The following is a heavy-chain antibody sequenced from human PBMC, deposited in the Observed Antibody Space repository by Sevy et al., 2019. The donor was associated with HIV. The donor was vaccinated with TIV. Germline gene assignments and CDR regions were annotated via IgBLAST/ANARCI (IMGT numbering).Heavy chain of an antibody. V-gene: IGHV3-7*03. CDR2: INQDGSDR. J-gene: IGHJ3*02. CDR1: TVIFSDHW. CDR3: ARVDCGRITGRGRDPFDI. D-gene: IGHD2-21*01. Sequence: GGSLRLSCAASTVIFSDHWMTWVRQAPGKGLEWVANINQDGSDRHYVDSGKGRFTSSRDNARQSVYLQMNSLRVEDTAVYDCARVDCGRITGRGRDPFDIWGQGTTVTVSS.